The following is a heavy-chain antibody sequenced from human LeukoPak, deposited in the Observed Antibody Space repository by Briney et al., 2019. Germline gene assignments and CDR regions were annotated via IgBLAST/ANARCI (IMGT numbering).Heavy chain of an antibody. D-gene: IGHD3-3*01. CDR3: ARDLGDSGYYHPWYFDS. CDR1: EVTFSSHA. CDR2: PYARGGNT. J-gene: IGHJ4*02. V-gene: IGHV3-23*01. Sequence: PGGSLRLSCAASEVTFSSHAMSWVRQAPGKGLEWVSAPYARGGNTYYSDSVKGRFTISRDNSKNTLYLQMDNLRAEDTAVYYCARDLGDSGYYHPWYFDSWGRGALVTVSS.